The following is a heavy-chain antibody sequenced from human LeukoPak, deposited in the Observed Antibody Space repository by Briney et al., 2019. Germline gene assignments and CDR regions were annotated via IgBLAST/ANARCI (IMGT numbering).Heavy chain of an antibody. CDR1: GGTFSSYA. CDR3: ARDTGRGYSGYDPNFDY. J-gene: IGHJ4*02. V-gene: IGHV1-69*13. D-gene: IGHD5-12*01. Sequence: SVKVSCKASGGTFSSYAISWVRQAPGQGLEWMGGIIPIFGTANYAQKFQGRVTTTADESTSTAYMELSSLRSEDTAVYYCARDTGRGYSGYDPNFDYWGQGTLVIVSS. CDR2: IIPIFGTA.